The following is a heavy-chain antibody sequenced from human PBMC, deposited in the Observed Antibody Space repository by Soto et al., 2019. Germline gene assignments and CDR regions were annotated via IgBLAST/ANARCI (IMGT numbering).Heavy chain of an antibody. CDR2: VFYTGFT. J-gene: IGHJ4*02. D-gene: IGHD1-20*01. Sequence: PSETLSLTCAVSGGSISGSYYYWAWLRQSPGKGPEWIGSVFYTGFTSYNPSLESRVSVSVDTSKSPFSLKLSAVTAADTAVYYCATSQKGYNWNYFDHWGQGALVTVSS. CDR3: ATSQKGYNWNYFDH. V-gene: IGHV4-39*01. CDR1: GGSISGSYYY.